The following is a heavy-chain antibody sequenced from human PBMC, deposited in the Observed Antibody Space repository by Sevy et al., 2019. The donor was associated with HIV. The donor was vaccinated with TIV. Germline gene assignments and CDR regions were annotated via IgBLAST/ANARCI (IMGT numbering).Heavy chain of an antibody. D-gene: IGHD4-17*01. CDR3: ARDLEFYDYGDYGPAFMPDY. CDR1: GFTFSTYG. J-gene: IGHJ4*02. V-gene: IGHV3-33*01. Sequence: GGSRRLSCAASGFTFSTYGMHWVRQAPGKGLEWVAVMWFDGSNTYYADSVKGRFTISRDIAKNTLHLQMNSLRAEDTAVYYCARDLEFYDYGDYGPAFMPDYWGQGTLVTVSS. CDR2: MWFDGSNT.